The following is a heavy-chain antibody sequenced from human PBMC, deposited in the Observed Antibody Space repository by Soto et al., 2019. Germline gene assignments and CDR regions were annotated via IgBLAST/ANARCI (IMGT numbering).Heavy chain of an antibody. D-gene: IGHD3-22*01. V-gene: IGHV4-59*01. CDR1: GGSISTYY. CDR3: ARGYYDSSGYYHAYWYFDL. CDR2: IHYSGTT. J-gene: IGHJ2*01. Sequence: QVQLQESGPGLVKPSETLSLTCTVSGGSISTYYWSWIRQPPGKGLEWIGYIHYSGTTNYNPSLKSRVTISVDTSKNKVSLKLSAGTAADTAVYYCARGYYDSSGYYHAYWYFDLWGRGTLVTVSS.